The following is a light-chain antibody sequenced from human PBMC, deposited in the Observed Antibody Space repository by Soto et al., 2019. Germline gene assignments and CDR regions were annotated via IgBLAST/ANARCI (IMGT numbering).Light chain of an antibody. J-gene: IGKJ1*01. CDR2: DAS. CDR1: QSISSW. Sequence: DIQMTQSPSTLSASVGDRVTITCRASQSISSWLAWYHQKPGKAPKLLIYDASSLESGVPSRFSGSGSWTEFTLTNSSLQPDDFATYFCQQYNSYSWTFGQGTKVEIK. V-gene: IGKV1-5*01. CDR3: QQYNSYSWT.